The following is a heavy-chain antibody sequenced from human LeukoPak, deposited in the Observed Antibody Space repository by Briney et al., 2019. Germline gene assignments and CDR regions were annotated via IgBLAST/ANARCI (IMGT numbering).Heavy chain of an antibody. D-gene: IGHD2-8*01. CDR1: GGSISSGGYS. V-gene: IGHV4-30-2*01. J-gene: IGHJ3*02. CDR2: IYHRGST. Sequence: SSETLSLTCAVSGGSISSGGYSWSWIRQPPGKGLEWIGYIYHRGSTYYNPSLKSRVTISVDRSKNQFSLKLSSVTAADTAVYYCARSFKEMEAFDIWGQGTMVTVSS. CDR3: ARSFKEMEAFDI.